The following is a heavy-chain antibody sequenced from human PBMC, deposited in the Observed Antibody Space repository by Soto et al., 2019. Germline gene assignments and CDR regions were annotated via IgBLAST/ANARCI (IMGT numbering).Heavy chain of an antibody. V-gene: IGHV2-5*02. J-gene: IGHJ4*02. CDR1: GFSLSTSGVG. CDR3: AHKYSSSSGGEFDH. D-gene: IGHD6-6*01. CDR2: IYWDDDK. Sequence: QITLKESGPPLVKPTQTLTLTCTFSGFSLSTSGVGVGWIRQPPGKALEWLALIYWDDDKRYSPSLKSRLTITKDTSKNQVVLTLTNMDPVDTARYYCAHKYSSSSGGEFDHWGQGTLVTVSS.